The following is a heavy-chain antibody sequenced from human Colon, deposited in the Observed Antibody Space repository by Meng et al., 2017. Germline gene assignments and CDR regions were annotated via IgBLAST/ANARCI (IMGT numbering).Heavy chain of an antibody. CDR2: ISTYDDNT. J-gene: IGHJ4*02. V-gene: IGHV1-18*01. D-gene: IGHD4-17*01. CDR1: GYTFTTYG. CDR3: ARDNPGDYVWDY. Sequence: VQLEQSGAEVKKPGASVKVSCKASGYTFTTYGISWMRQAPGQGLEWMGWISTYDDNTTYVEKSRGRVTMTTDTSTNTAYMELRSLRSDDTAVYYCARDNPGDYVWDYWGQGTLVTVSS.